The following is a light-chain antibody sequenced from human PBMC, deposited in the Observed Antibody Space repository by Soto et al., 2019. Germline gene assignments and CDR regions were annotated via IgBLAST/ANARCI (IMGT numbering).Light chain of an antibody. CDR3: QQYNNWPPWT. Sequence: EIEMTQSPATLSVSPGERATLSCRTSQSVSSNLAWYQQQPGQAPRLLIYGASTRATDIPARFSGSGSGTEFTLTISSLQSEDFAVYYCQQYNNWPPWTFGQGTKVEIK. CDR1: QSVSSN. CDR2: GAS. J-gene: IGKJ1*01. V-gene: IGKV3-15*01.